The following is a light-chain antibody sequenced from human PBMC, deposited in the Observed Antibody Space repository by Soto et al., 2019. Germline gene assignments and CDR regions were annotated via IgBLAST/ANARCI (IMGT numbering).Light chain of an antibody. CDR1: QSVSSY. CDR2: DAS. J-gene: IGKJ1*01. CDR3: QQRNNGPLTWR. V-gene: IGKV3-11*01. Sequence: EIVLTQSPATLSLSPGERDTLSCRASQSVSSYLAWYQQKPGQAPRLLIYDASNRATGIPARFSGSGSGTDFILTFSSLVPEDFPFYYGQQRNNGPLTWRFAQGTNGDIK.